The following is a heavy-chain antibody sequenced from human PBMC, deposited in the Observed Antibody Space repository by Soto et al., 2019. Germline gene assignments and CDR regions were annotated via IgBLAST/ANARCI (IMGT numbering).Heavy chain of an antibody. D-gene: IGHD6-13*01. CDR1: GGTFSSYA. CDR3: ARDRGIAAVFFGY. J-gene: IGHJ4*02. CDR2: IIPIFGTA. V-gene: IGHV1-69*12. Sequence: QVQLVQSGAEVKKPGSSVKVSCKASGGTFSSYAISWVRQAPGQGLEWMGGIIPIFGTANYAQKFQGRVTVTADESTSTAYMELSSRGSEDTAVYYCARDRGIAAVFFGYWGQGTLVTVSS.